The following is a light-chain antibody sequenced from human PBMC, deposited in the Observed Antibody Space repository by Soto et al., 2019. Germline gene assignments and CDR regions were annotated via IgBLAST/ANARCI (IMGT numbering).Light chain of an antibody. CDR3: SSYTSSSTPHV. V-gene: IGLV2-14*01. J-gene: IGLJ1*01. Sequence: QSALTKPASVSGSPGQSITISCTGTSSDVGGYNYVSWYQQHPGKAPKLMIYEVSNRPSGVSNRFSGSKSGNTASLTISGLHAEDEADYYCSSYTSSSTPHVFGTGTKLTVL. CDR2: EVS. CDR1: SSDVGGYNY.